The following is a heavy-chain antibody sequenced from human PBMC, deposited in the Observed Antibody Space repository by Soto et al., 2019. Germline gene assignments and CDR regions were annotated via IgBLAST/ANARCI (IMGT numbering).Heavy chain of an antibody. V-gene: IGHV5-51*01. CDR1: GYSFTSYW. CDR2: IYPGDSDT. Sequence: GESLKISCKGSGYSFTSYWIGWVRQMPGKGLEWMGIIYPGDSDTRYSPSFQGQVTISADKSISTAYLQWSSLKASDTAMYYCARLPYSYGHYYYGMDVWGQGTTVTVSS. CDR3: ARLPYSYGHYYYGMDV. D-gene: IGHD5-18*01. J-gene: IGHJ6*02.